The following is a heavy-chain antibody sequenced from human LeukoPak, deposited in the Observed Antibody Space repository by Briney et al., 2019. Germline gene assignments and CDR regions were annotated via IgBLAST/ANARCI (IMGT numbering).Heavy chain of an antibody. Sequence: ASVKVSCKASGYTFTTYNIHWVRQAPGQGLEWMGWINPNDGGTNYAQNFQGRVTMTSDTSISTGYMELNSLRSDDTAVYFCARGADYGSASYRFDPWGQGTLVTVSS. CDR2: INPNDGGT. V-gene: IGHV1-2*02. D-gene: IGHD3-10*01. CDR1: GYTFTTYN. CDR3: ARGADYGSASYRFDP. J-gene: IGHJ5*02.